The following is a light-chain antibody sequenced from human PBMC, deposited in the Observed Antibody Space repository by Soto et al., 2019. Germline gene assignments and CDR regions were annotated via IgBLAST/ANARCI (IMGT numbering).Light chain of an antibody. CDR1: QNIRGNE. CDR2: RGS. J-gene: IGKJ1*01. V-gene: IGKV3-20*01. Sequence: ESMLTQSPGTLSLSPGERATLSCRASQNIRGNELAWYQQKPGQAPRLLIYRGSSRATGIPDRFSGRGSGKDFTLTISRLEPEDFAVYYCQDYGTSAPWTFGQGTKVEIK. CDR3: QDYGTSAPWT.